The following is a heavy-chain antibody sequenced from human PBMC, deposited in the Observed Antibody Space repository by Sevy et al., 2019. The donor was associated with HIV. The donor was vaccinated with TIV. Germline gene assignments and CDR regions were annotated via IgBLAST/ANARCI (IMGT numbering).Heavy chain of an antibody. CDR3: ARHRLEFWSGYYPPNYYYGMDV. V-gene: IGHV4-59*08. CDR1: GGSITSYY. Sequence: SETLSLTCTVSGGSITSYYWSWIRQPPGKGLEWIGYIYYSGSTNYNPSLKSRVTISVDTSKNQFSLKLSSVTAADTAVYYCARHRLEFWSGYYPPNYYYGMDVWGQGTTVTVSS. J-gene: IGHJ6*02. D-gene: IGHD3-3*01. CDR2: IYYSGST.